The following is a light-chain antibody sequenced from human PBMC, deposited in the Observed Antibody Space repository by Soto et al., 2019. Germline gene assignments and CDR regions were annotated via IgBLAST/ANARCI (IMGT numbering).Light chain of an antibody. CDR3: QQRSKWPPT. CDR1: QSVSSS. Sequence: EIVLTQSPATLSLSPGESATLSCRANQSVSSSLAWYQQKPGQAPKLLIYDASNWATGIPARFSGSGSGTDFTLTISSLEPEDFAIYYCQQRSKWPPTFGGGTKVEIK. CDR2: DAS. V-gene: IGKV3-11*01. J-gene: IGKJ4*01.